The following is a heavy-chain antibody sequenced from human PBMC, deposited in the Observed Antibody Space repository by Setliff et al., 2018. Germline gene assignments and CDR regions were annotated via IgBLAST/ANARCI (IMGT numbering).Heavy chain of an antibody. CDR3: ARMSGFLYIDV. J-gene: IGHJ6*03. CDR1: GGSISNTYYY. D-gene: IGHD3-3*01. CDR2: IYTSWST. V-gene: IGHV4-61*09. Sequence: LSLTCTVSGGSISNTYYYWSWIWQPAGQGLEWIGQIYTSWSTNYNPSLKSRVTISVDTSKNQFSLKLSSVTAADTAVYYCARMSGFLYIDVWGKGTTVTVS.